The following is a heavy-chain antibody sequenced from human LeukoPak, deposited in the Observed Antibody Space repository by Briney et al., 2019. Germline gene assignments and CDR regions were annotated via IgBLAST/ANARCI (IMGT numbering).Heavy chain of an antibody. CDR1: GFSFTNAW. V-gene: IGHV3-15*01. CDR3: TTGNY. Sequence: GGSLRLSCAASGFSFTNAWMAWVRQAPGKGLEWVGHLKSKTAGGTTDYAAPVKARFTISGDDSKNTLYLQMNSLRTEDTAVYYCTTGNYWGQGTLVTVSS. CDR2: LKSKTAGGTT. J-gene: IGHJ4*02.